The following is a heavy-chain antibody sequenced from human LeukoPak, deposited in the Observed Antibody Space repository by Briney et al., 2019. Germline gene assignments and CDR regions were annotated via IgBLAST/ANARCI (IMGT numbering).Heavy chain of an antibody. V-gene: IGHV1-24*01. Sequence: ASVKVSCKASGGTFSSYAISWVRQAPGKGLEWMGGFDPEDGETIYAQKFQGRVTMTEDTSTDTAYMELSSLRSEDTAVYYCATRGDLDWLLYAAFDIWGQGTMVTVSS. CDR1: GGTFSSYA. CDR3: ATRGDLDWLLYAAFDI. J-gene: IGHJ3*02. CDR2: FDPEDGET. D-gene: IGHD3-9*01.